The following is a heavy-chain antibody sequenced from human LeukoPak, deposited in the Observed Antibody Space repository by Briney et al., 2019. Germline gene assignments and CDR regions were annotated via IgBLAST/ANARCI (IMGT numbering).Heavy chain of an antibody. Sequence: PSETLSLTCTVSGGSISSYYWSWIRQPPGKGLEWIGYIYYSGSTNYNPSLKSRVTISVDTSKNQFSLKLSSVTAADTAVYYCARVRTGVDYYYGMDVWGKGTTVTVTS. J-gene: IGHJ6*04. CDR3: ARVRTGVDYYYGMDV. CDR2: IYYSGST. V-gene: IGHV4-59*01. D-gene: IGHD7-27*01. CDR1: GGSISSYY.